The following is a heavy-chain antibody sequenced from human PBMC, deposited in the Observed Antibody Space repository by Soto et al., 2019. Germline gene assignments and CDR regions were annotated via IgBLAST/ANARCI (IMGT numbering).Heavy chain of an antibody. D-gene: IGHD3-10*01. CDR1: GYTFTSYY. J-gene: IGHJ6*02. CDR3: ASSRITMVPYGMDV. CDR2: IDASNGNT. V-gene: IGHV1-3*01. Sequence: GASVKVSCKASGYTFTSYYMHWVRQAPGQGLEWMGRIDASNGNTRYSQKFQGRVTITRDTSASTAYMELSSLRSEDTAVYYCASSRITMVPYGMDVWGQGTTVTVSS.